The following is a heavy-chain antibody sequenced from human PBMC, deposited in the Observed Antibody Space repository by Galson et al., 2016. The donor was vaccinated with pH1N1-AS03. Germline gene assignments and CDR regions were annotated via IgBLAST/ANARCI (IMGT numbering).Heavy chain of an antibody. V-gene: IGHV1-3*01. CDR1: GYILSDYA. CDR2: INAGNGNT. Sequence: SVKVSCKASGYILSDYAMQWVRQAPGHRLEWMGWINAGNGNTKYSQTFKGRVTIIRDISASTAYMELSNLKSEDAAVYYCASQGDYFAGRDYWGQGTLVTVSS. D-gene: IGHD4-17*01. CDR3: ASQGDYFAGRDY. J-gene: IGHJ4*02.